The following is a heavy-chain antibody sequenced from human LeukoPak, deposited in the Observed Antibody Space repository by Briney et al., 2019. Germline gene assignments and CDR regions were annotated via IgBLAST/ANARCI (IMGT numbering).Heavy chain of an antibody. J-gene: IGHJ4*02. CDR2: IYYSGST. D-gene: IGHD4-17*01. CDR1: GGSISSSSYS. CDR3: ARHPVYGDYVAY. V-gene: IGHV4-39*01. Sequence: SETLSLTCTVSGGSISSSSYSWGWIRQPPGKGLEWIGSIYYSGSTYYNPSLKSRVTISVDTSKNQFSLKLSSVTAADTAVHYCARHPVYGDYVAYWGQGTLVTVSS.